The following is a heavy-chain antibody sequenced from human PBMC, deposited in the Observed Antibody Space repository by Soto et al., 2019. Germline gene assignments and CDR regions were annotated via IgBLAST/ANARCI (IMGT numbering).Heavy chain of an antibody. CDR3: ARICGGDCLDGMDV. J-gene: IGHJ6*02. CDR2: IYYSGST. V-gene: IGHV4-31*03. CDR1: GGSISSGGYY. D-gene: IGHD2-21*02. Sequence: QVQLQESGPGLVKPSQTLSLTCTVSGGSISSGGYYWSWIRQHPGKGLEWIGYIYYSGSTYHNPSLKSRVTISVDTSKNQFSLKLSSVTAADTAVYYCARICGGDCLDGMDVWAQGTTVTVSS.